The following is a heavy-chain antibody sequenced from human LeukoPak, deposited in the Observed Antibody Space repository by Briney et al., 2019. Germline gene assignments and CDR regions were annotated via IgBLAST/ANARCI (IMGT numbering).Heavy chain of an antibody. D-gene: IGHD6-19*01. CDR3: ARAVDSGWYYDY. J-gene: IGHJ4*02. CDR2: ISYDRSNK. V-gene: IGHV3-30*01. Sequence: GRSLRLSCAASGFTFSSYAMHWVRQAPGKGLEWVAVISYDRSNKYYADSVKGRFTISRDNSKNTLYLQMNSLRAEDTAVYYCARAVDSGWYYDYWGQGTLVTVSS. CDR1: GFTFSSYA.